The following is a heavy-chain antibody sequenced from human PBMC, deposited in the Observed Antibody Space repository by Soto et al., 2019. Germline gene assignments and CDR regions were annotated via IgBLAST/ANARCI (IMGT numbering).Heavy chain of an antibody. CDR1: GGSIGSYY. J-gene: IGHJ6*03. Sequence: SETLSLTCTVSGGSIGSYYWSWIRQPPGKGLEWIGYIYYSGSTNYNPSLKSRVTISVDTSKNQFSLKLSSVTAADTAVYYCARTYYDFWRGDYYYYMDVWGKGTTVTVSS. V-gene: IGHV4-59*01. CDR2: IYYSGST. CDR3: ARTYYDFWRGDYYYYMDV. D-gene: IGHD3-3*01.